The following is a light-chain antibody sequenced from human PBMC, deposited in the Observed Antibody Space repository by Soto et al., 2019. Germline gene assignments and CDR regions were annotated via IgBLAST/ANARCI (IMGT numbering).Light chain of an antibody. J-gene: IGKJ1*01. CDR3: QQYGTSPRT. CDR1: QSVRSSY. Sequence: EIVLTQSPGTLSLSPGERATLSCRASQSVRSSYLAWYQQKLGQAPRLLIYVVSNRATGIPDRFSGSGSGTDFTLTISRLESEDVAVYYCQQYGTSPRTFGQGNKVDIK. CDR2: VVS. V-gene: IGKV3-20*01.